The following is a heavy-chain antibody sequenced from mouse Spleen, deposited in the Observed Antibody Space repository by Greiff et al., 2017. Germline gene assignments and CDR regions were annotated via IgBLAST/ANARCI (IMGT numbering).Heavy chain of an antibody. D-gene: IGHD1-2*01. CDR1: GYTFTSYW. CDR2: IYPGSGST. Sequence: VQLQQPGAELVKPGASVKMSCKASGYTFTSYWITWVKQRPGQGLEWIGDIYPGSGSTNYNEKFKSKATLTVDTSSSTAYMQLSSLTSEDSAVYYCARWSYGYGYAMDYWGQGTSVTVSS. V-gene: IGHV1-55*01. CDR3: ARWSYGYGYAMDY. J-gene: IGHJ4*01.